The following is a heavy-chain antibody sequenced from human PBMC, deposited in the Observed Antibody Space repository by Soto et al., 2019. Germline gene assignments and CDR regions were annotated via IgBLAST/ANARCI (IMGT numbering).Heavy chain of an antibody. CDR2: ISGSGGST. CDR3: AKDLYSGSYHPIDY. V-gene: IGHV3-23*01. J-gene: IGHJ4*02. Sequence: GGSLRLSCAASGFTFDDYTMHWVRQAPGKGLEWVSAISGSGGSTYYADSVKGRFTISRDKSKNTLYLQMNSLRAEDTAVYYCAKDLYSGSYHPIDYWGQGTLVTVSS. CDR1: GFTFDDYT. D-gene: IGHD1-26*01.